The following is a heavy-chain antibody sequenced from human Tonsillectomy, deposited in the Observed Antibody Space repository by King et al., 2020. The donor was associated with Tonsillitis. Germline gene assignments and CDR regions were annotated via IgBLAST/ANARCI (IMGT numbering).Heavy chain of an antibody. Sequence: YHSGSTHYTPSLQSRVTISVDTSKNQFSLKLSSVTAADTAVYYCARYKTMVRGGDYPPLIWFDPWGQGTLVTVSS. J-gene: IGHJ5*02. CDR2: YHSGST. V-gene: IGHV4-59*01. D-gene: IGHD3-10*01. CDR3: ARYKTMVRGGDYPPLIWFDP.